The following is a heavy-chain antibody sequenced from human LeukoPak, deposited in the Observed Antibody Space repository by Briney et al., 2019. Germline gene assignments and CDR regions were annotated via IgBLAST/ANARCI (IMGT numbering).Heavy chain of an antibody. CDR2: ILSDGSNK. CDR3: ARGIGDSSGG. Sequence: GGSLRLSCAASGFTFSSYVMHWVRQAPGKGLEWVGVILSDGSNKWYADSVKGRFTISRDNSKNTLYLQMNSLRAEDTAVYYCARGIGDSSGGWGQGTLVTVSS. D-gene: IGHD3-22*01. CDR1: GFTFSSYV. V-gene: IGHV3-30*04. J-gene: IGHJ4*02.